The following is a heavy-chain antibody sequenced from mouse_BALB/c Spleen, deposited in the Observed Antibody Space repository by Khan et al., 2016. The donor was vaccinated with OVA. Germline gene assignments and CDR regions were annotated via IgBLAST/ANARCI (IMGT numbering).Heavy chain of an antibody. Sequence: QVQLKQSGAELARPGASVKMSCTASGYTFTSYTIHWIKVRPGQGLEWIGFINPSNGYTNYNQKFKDKATLTADKSSTTVHMQLSSLTSDDSAVYNCVRDGAYHRNDGWFAYWGQGTLVTVSA. V-gene: IGHV1-4*01. J-gene: IGHJ3*01. D-gene: IGHD2-14*01. CDR1: GYTFTSYT. CDR3: VRDGAYHRNDGWFAY. CDR2: INPSNGYT.